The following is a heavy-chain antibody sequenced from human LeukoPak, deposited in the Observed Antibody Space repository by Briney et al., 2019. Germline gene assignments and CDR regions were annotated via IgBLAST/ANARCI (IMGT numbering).Heavy chain of an antibody. J-gene: IGHJ4*02. CDR1: GFIFSSYA. Sequence: GGSLRLSCAASGFIFSSYAMRWVREAPARGLEWVSSLRGNGDTFYADSVKGRFTLSRDESRNTVYLHLNELRVEDTAVYYCAKASWVSTADAVLWGQGTVVTVSS. CDR3: AKASWVSTADAVL. V-gene: IGHV3-23*01. D-gene: IGHD3-16*01. CDR2: LRGNGDT.